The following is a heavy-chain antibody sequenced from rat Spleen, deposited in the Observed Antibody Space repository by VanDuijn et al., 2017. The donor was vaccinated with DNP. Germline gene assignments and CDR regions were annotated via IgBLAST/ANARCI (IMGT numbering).Heavy chain of an antibody. CDR3: ARWYNSGYYFDY. J-gene: IGHJ2*01. D-gene: IGHD4-3*01. V-gene: IGHV5-31*01. Sequence: EVQLVESGGDLVQPGRSLRLSCVASRFTFNNYWMTWFRQVPGKGLEWVASITSRGGRTFYPDSVKGRFTISRDNAKSTLYLQMNSLRSEDTATYYCARWYNSGYYFDYWGQGVMVTVSS. CDR2: ITSRGGRT. CDR1: RFTFNNYW.